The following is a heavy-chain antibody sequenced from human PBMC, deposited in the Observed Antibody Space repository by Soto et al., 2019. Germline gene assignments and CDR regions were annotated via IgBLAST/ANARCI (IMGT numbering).Heavy chain of an antibody. CDR2: IIPILGIA. CDR1: GGTFSSYT. J-gene: IGHJ4*02. V-gene: IGHV1-69*04. D-gene: IGHD4-17*01. Sequence: QVQLVHSGAEVKKPGSSVKVSCKASGGTFSSYTISWVRQAPGQGLEWMGRIIPILGIANYAQKFQSRVTNTADKSTSTAYMELSSLRSEDTAVYYCARDRSHDYGDYVHFDYWGQGTLVTVSS. CDR3: ARDRSHDYGDYVHFDY.